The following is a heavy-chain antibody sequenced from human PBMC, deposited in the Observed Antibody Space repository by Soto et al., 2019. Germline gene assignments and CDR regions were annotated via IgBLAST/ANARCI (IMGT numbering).Heavy chain of an antibody. J-gene: IGHJ3*02. Sequence: GGSLRLSCAASGFTFSSYAMSWVRQAPGKGLEWVSAISGSGGSTYYADSVKGRFTISRDNSKNTLYLQMNSLRAEDTAVYYCTSDLGPGYCSGGSCYDQAFDIWGQGTMVTVSS. D-gene: IGHD2-15*01. V-gene: IGHV3-23*01. CDR2: ISGSGGST. CDR3: TSDLGPGYCSGGSCYDQAFDI. CDR1: GFTFSSYA.